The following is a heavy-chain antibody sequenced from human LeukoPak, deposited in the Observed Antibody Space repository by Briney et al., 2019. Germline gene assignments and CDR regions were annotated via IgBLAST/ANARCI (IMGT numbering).Heavy chain of an antibody. V-gene: IGHV3-15*07. CDR2: IKSNTNGGTT. D-gene: IGHD7-27*01. J-gene: IGHJ4*02. CDR1: GFSFSSAW. CDR3: TTEYWGSNY. Sequence: GGSLRLSCEGSGFSFSSAWMNWVRQAPGKGLEWVGLIKSNTNGGTTAYAAPVKGRFTISRDDSKNTLYLQMDSLKTEDTGVYYCTTEYWGSNYWGQGTLVTVSS.